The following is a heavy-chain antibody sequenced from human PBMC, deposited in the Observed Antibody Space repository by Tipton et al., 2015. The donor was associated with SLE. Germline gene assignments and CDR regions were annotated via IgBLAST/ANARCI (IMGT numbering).Heavy chain of an antibody. Sequence: TLSLTCTVSGVSFTSSSYYWGWIRQPPGKGLEWIGNIYFSGRTNYNPTLKSRVTISVDTSKSQFSLKLRSVTATDTAVYFCARVGYCSSPTCYSDSFDIWGQGTMVTVSS. CDR2: IYFSGRT. CDR3: ARVGYCSSPTCYSDSFDI. CDR1: GVSFTSSSYY. V-gene: IGHV4-39*07. D-gene: IGHD2-2*01. J-gene: IGHJ3*02.